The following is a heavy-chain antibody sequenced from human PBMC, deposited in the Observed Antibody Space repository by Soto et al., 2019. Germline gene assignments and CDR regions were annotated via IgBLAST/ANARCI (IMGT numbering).Heavy chain of an antibody. CDR2: INAGNGNT. Sequence: ASVKVSCKASGYTFTSYAMHWVRQAPGQRLEWMGWINAGNGNTKYSQKFQGRVTITRDTSASTAYMELSSLRSEDTAVYYCARGQGIAAADYYYGMDVWGQGTTVTVS. CDR3: ARGQGIAAADYYYGMDV. V-gene: IGHV1-3*01. CDR1: GYTFTSYA. D-gene: IGHD6-13*01. J-gene: IGHJ6*02.